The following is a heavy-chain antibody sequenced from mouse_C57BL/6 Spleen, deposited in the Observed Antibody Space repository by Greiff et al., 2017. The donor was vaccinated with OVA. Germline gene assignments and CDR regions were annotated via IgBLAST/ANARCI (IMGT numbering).Heavy chain of an antibody. J-gene: IGHJ4*01. CDR3: AHYDYDVGAMDD. D-gene: IGHD2-4*01. Sequence: QVQLQQPGAELVKPGASVKMSCKASGYTFTSYWITWVKQRPGQGLEWIGDIYPGSGSTNYNEKFKSKATLTVDTSSSTAYMQLSSLTSEDSAVYYCAHYDYDVGAMDDWGQGTSVTVSS. CDR1: GYTFTSYW. V-gene: IGHV1-55*01. CDR2: IYPGSGST.